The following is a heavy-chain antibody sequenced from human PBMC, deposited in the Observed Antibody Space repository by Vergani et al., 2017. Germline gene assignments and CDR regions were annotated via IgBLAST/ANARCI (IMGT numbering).Heavy chain of an antibody. V-gene: IGHV1-46*03. CDR1: GYTFSNYY. J-gene: IGHJ4*02. CDR3: ARGDYGILTGYRY. CDR2: INPSVGNT. D-gene: IGHD3-9*01. Sequence: QVQVVQSGAEVKKSGASVKVSCKTSGYTFSNYYMHWVRQAPGQGLEWMGIINPSVGNTNYAQKFQGRVTMTRDTSTSTVYMELSSLRSEDTAIYYCARGDYGILTGYRYWGQGTLVTVSA.